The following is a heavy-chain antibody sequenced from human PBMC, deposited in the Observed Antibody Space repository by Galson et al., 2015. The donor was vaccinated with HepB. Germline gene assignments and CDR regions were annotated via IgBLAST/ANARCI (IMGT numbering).Heavy chain of an antibody. D-gene: IGHD3-3*01. J-gene: IGHJ5*02. CDR3: ARGHYDFWSGYQNWFDP. V-gene: IGHV3-48*01. CDR1: GFTFSSYS. Sequence: SLRLSCAASGFTFSSYSMNWVRQAPGKGLEWVSYISSSSTIYYADSVKGRFTISRDNAKNSLYLQMNSLRAEDTAVYYCARGHYDFWSGYQNWFDPWGQGTLVTVSS. CDR2: ISSSSTI.